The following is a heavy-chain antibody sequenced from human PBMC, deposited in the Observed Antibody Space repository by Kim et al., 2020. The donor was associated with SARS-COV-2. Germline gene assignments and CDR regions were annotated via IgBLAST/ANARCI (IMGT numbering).Heavy chain of an antibody. D-gene: IGHD1-26*01. CDR1: GFTFSSYG. J-gene: IGHJ6*02. CDR3: AREGIVGATTGMDV. CDR2: IWYDGSNK. V-gene: IGHV3-33*01. Sequence: GGSLRLSCAASGFTFSSYGMHWVRQAPGKGLEWVAVIWYDGSNKYYADSVKGRFTISRDNSKNTLYLQMNSLRAEDTAVYYCAREGIVGATTGMDVWGQGTTVTVSS.